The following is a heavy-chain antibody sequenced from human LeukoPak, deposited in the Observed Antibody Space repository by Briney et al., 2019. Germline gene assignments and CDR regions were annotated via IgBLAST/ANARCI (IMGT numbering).Heavy chain of an antibody. D-gene: IGHD5-12*01. Sequence: SETLSLTCTVSGGSISSYYWSWIRQPPGKGLEWIGYIYYSGSTNYNPSLKSRVTISVDTSKNQFSLKLSSVTAADTAVYYCARADGDSGYDFDYWGQGTLVTVSS. V-gene: IGHV4-59*01. CDR2: IYYSGST. J-gene: IGHJ4*02. CDR1: GGSISSYY. CDR3: ARADGDSGYDFDY.